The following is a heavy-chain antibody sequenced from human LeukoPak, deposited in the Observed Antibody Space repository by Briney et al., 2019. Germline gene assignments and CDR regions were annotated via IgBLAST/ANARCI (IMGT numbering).Heavy chain of an antibody. Sequence: SGTLSLTCTVSGGSISSSSYYWGWLRQPPGKGREGFVSIYYSGSTYYNPSFKSPVTLSVDTSKNQFSMKLSYVTAADPAVYYCARYSHYGSGSQRDAFDIWGQGTMVTVSS. CDR1: GGSISSSSYY. J-gene: IGHJ3*02. D-gene: IGHD3-10*01. CDR2: IYYSGST. V-gene: IGHV4-39*01. CDR3: ARYSHYGSGSQRDAFDI.